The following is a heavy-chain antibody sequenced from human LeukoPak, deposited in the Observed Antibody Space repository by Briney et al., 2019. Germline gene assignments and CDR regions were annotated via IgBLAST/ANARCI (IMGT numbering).Heavy chain of an antibody. CDR2: ISGSGGST. D-gene: IGHD1-26*01. CDR1: GFTFTTYA. Sequence: GGSLRLSCAASGFTFTTYAMSWVRQAPGKGLEWVSGISGSGGSTFYADSVKGRFTISRDNSKSTLDLQMNSLRAEDTAVYFCAKMGSPSGTYYGQIDYWGQGTLVTVSS. CDR3: AKMGSPSGTYYGQIDY. V-gene: IGHV3-23*01. J-gene: IGHJ4*02.